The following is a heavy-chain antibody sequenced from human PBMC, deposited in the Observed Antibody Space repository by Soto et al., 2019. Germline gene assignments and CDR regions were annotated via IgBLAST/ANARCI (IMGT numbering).Heavy chain of an antibody. Sequence: GGSLRLSCAASGFTVSSNYMNWVRQAPGKGLEWVSVIYTGGTTYYGDSVKGRFTISRDNSKNTLYLQMNSLRAEDTAVYYCERDLAGYIAVPHWGQGTLVTVSS. D-gene: IGHD6-19*01. CDR3: ERDLAGYIAVPH. J-gene: IGHJ4*02. CDR2: IYTGGTT. V-gene: IGHV3-53*01. CDR1: GFTVSSNY.